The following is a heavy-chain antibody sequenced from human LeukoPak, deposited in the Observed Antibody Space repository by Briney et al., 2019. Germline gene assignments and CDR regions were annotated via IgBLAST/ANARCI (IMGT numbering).Heavy chain of an antibody. D-gene: IGHD4-23*01. CDR3: ARDYGGSSPFDY. CDR1: GFTFSSYE. V-gene: IGHV3-48*03. CDR2: ISSSGSDI. Sequence: GGSLRLSCAASGFTFSSYEMHWVRQAPGKGLEWVSYISSSGSDIYYADSVKGRFTISRDNARNSLYLHMNSLRAEDTAVYYCARDYGGSSPFDYWGQGTLVTVSS. J-gene: IGHJ4*02.